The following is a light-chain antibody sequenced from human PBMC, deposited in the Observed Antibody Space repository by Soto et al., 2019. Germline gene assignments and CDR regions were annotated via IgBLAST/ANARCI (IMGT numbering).Light chain of an antibody. Sequence: QSALTQPASVSGSPGQSITISCTGTSSDVGGHNYVSWYQQHPGKAPKLLIYEVRNRPSGVSRRFSGSRSGNTASLTISGLHAEDEADYYCSSYTSRISLVFGGGTKLTVL. CDR3: SSYTSRISLV. CDR2: EVR. J-gene: IGLJ3*02. V-gene: IGLV2-14*03. CDR1: SSDVGGHNY.